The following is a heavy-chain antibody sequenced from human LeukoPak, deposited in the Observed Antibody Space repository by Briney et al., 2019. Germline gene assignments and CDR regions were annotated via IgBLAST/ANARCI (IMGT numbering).Heavy chain of an antibody. CDR1: GVSISRSTNY. J-gene: IGHJ5*02. V-gene: IGHV4-39*01. CDR3: AENSSSSGRFDP. D-gene: IGHD6-6*01. CDR2: LIHSPRT. Sequence: SVTLSLTCTVSGVSISRSTNYWGWNRQPPGKALAWIGILIHSPRTPSNPSLKSRVPISVDTSKNQSSLKLSSVTAADTAVYYCAENSSSSGRFDPWGQGPQVTV.